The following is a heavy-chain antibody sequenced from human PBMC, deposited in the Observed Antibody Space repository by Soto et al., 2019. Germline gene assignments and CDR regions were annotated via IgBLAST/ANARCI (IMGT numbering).Heavy chain of an antibody. CDR2: ISYDGSNK. CDR3: AKDYYYDSSGYLDY. Sequence: ESGGGVVQPGRSLRLSCAASGFTFSSYGMHWVRQAPGKGLEWVAVISYDGSNKYYADSVKGRFTISRDNSKNTLYLQMNSLRAEDTAVYYCAKDYYYDSSGYLDYWGQGTLVTVSS. V-gene: IGHV3-30*18. D-gene: IGHD3-22*01. CDR1: GFTFSSYG. J-gene: IGHJ4*02.